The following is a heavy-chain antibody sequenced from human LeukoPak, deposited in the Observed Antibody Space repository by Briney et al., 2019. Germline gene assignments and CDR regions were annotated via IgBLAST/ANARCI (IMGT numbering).Heavy chain of an antibody. J-gene: IGHJ4*02. D-gene: IGHD6-25*01. CDR2: ISAYNGNT. CDR1: GYTFTIYG. Sequence: GASVRVSCKASGYTFTIYGISGVRQAPGQGLEWRGWISAYNGNTDYSQKLQGRVTMTTDTSTCTAYMELRSLRSDDTAVYYCARGGYHRPPYYFDYWGQGTLVTVSS. V-gene: IGHV1-18*01. CDR3: ARGGYHRPPYYFDY.